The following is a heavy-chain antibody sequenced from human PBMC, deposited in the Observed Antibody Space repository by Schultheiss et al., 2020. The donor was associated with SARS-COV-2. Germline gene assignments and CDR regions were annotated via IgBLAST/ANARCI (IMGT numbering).Heavy chain of an antibody. Sequence: GGSLRLSCAASGFTFSSYAMSWVRQAPGKGLEWVSAISDSGGSTYYADSVKGRFTISRDNSKNTLYLQMNSLRAEDTAVYYCAKSPYGYSSSWEYFQHWGQGTLVTVSS. V-gene: IGHV3-23*01. CDR3: AKSPYGYSSSWEYFQH. J-gene: IGHJ1*01. CDR2: ISDSGGST. D-gene: IGHD6-13*01. CDR1: GFTFSSYA.